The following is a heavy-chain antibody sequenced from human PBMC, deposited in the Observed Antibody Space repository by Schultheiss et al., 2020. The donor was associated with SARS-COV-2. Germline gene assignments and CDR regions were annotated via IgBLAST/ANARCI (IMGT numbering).Heavy chain of an antibody. CDR2: THWVDDK. CDR1: GFSLSTRGVG. J-gene: IGHJ5*02. Sequence: SGPTLVQPTPTLTLTCTFSGFSLSTRGVGVGWIRQPPGKALEWLAPTHWVDDKRYSPSLKSRLTITKENSKNQVVLTMTNMDPVDTATYYCAHSQADIVVVLGAPPWGTWFDPWGQGTLVTVSS. V-gene: IGHV2-5*02. D-gene: IGHD2-15*01. CDR3: AHSQADIVVVLGAPPWGTWFDP.